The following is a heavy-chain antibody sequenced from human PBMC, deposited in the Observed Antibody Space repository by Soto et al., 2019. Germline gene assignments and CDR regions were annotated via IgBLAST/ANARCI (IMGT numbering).Heavy chain of an antibody. CDR2: ISAYNGNT. V-gene: IGHV1-18*01. CDR1: GYTFTRYG. CDR3: ARLDSDYDYYYAMDV. Sequence: ASVNVSCNASGYTFTRYGISWVRRAPGQGLEWVGWISAYNGNTNYAQKLQGRVTMTKDTSTSTVYMELRSLRSDDTAVYYCARLDSDYDYYYAMDVWGQGTTVTVSS. D-gene: IGHD5-18*01. J-gene: IGHJ6*02.